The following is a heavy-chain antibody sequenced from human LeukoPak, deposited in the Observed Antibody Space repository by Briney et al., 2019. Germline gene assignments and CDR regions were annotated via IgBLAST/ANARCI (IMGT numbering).Heavy chain of an antibody. CDR3: ARCERTFIAAAGYYYYYMDV. Sequence: SVKVSCKASGGTFSSYAISWVRQAPGQGLEWMGGIIPIFGTANYAQKFQGRVTITTDESTSTAYMELSSLRSEDTAVYYCARCERTFIAAAGYYYYYMDVWGKGTTVTVSS. CDR1: GGTFSSYA. CDR2: IIPIFGTA. D-gene: IGHD6-13*01. V-gene: IGHV1-69*05. J-gene: IGHJ6*03.